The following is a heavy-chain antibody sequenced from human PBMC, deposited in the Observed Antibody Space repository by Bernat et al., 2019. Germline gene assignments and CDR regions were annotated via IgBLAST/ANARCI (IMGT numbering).Heavy chain of an antibody. V-gene: IGHV4-39*01. CDR3: ARKSKIVVVTYYDYGMDV. Sequence: QLQLQESGPGLVKPSETLSLTCTVSGGSISSSSYYWGWIRQPPGKGLEWIGSIYYSGSTYYNPSLKSRVTISVDTSKNQVSLKLSSGTDADTAVYYCARKSKIVVVTYYDYGMDVWGQGTTVTVSS. CDR2: IYYSGST. J-gene: IGHJ6*02. D-gene: IGHD3-22*01. CDR1: GGSISSSSYY.